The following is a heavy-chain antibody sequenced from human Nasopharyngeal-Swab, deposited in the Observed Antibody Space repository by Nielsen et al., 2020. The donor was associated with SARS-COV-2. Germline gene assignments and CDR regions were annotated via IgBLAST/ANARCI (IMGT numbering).Heavy chain of an antibody. CDR2: LSYSGGSQRGIP. CDR3: ARATYGDFPTFDY. CDR1: GDSITRGNHN. Sequence: SETLSLTCTVSGDSITRGNHNWRWLRRHPGKGLEWNGYLSYSGGSQRGIPFFNQSLNRRGPIPLYTSRNQFSLKLTSLTVADTAVYFCARATYGDFPTFDYWGQGALVTVSS. D-gene: IGHD2-21*02. J-gene: IGHJ4*02. V-gene: IGHV4-31*03.